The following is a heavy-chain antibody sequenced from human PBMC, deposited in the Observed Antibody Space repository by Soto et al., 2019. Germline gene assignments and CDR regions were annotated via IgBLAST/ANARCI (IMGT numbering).Heavy chain of an antibody. J-gene: IGHJ4*02. CDR2: ISYDGSNK. D-gene: IGHD6-19*01. Sequence: GGSLRLSCAASGLTFSSFGMHWVRQAPGKGLEWVAVISYDGSNKYYADSVKGRFTISRDNSKNTLYLQMNSLRAEDTAVFYCAKPTVPFGRTAVAGPFDNWGQGTLVTVPS. CDR1: GLTFSSFG. V-gene: IGHV3-30*18. CDR3: AKPTVPFGRTAVAGPFDN.